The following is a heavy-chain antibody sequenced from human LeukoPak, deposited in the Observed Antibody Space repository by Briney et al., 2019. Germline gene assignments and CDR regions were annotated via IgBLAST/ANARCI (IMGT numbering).Heavy chain of an antibody. D-gene: IGHD3-10*01. J-gene: IGHJ4*02. CDR2: INHSGST. V-gene: IGHV4-34*01. CDR1: GGSFSGCY. Sequence: SETLSLTCAVYGGSFSGCYWSWIRQPPGKGLEWIGEINHSGSTNYNPSLKSRVTISVDTSKNQFSLKLSSVTAADTAVYYCARDYYGWGQGTLVTVSS. CDR3: ARDYYG.